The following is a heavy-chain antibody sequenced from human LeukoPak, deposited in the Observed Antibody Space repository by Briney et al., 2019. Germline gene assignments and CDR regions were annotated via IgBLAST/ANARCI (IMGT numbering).Heavy chain of an antibody. V-gene: IGHV4-59*01. CDR2: IYYSGST. CDR3: AREYHRALDY. CDR1: GGSISSYY. D-gene: IGHD2-2*01. Sequence: PSETLSLTCTVSGGSISSYYWSWIRQPPGKGLEWTGYIYYSGSTNYNPSLKSRVTISVDTSKNQFSLKLSSVTAADTAVYYCAREYHRALDYWGQGTLVTVSS. J-gene: IGHJ4*02.